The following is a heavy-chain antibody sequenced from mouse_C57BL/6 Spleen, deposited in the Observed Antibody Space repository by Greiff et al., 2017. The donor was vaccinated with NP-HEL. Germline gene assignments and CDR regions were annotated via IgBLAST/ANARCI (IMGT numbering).Heavy chain of an antibody. D-gene: IGHD1-1*01. CDR2: INYDGSST. Sequence: EVKLVESEGGLVQPGSSMKLSCTASGFTFSDYYMAWVRQVPEKGLEWVANINYDGSSTYYLDSLKSRFIISRDNAKNILYLQMSSLKSEDTATYYCARADYYGSGYFDYWGQGTTLTVSS. V-gene: IGHV5-16*01. CDR3: ARADYYGSGYFDY. CDR1: GFTFSDYY. J-gene: IGHJ2*01.